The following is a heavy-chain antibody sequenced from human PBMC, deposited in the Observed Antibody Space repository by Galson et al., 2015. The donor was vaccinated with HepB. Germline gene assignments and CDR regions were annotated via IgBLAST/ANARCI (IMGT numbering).Heavy chain of an antibody. Sequence: SVKVSCKASGGTFSSYAISWVRQAPGQGLEWMGGIIPILGIANYAQKFQGRVTITADKSTSTAYMELSSLRSEDTAVYYCAGSDYDFWSGWRYYYYMDVWGKGTTVTVSS. CDR2: IIPILGIA. V-gene: IGHV1-69*10. D-gene: IGHD3-3*01. CDR1: GGTFSSYA. CDR3: AGSDYDFWSGWRYYYYMDV. J-gene: IGHJ6*03.